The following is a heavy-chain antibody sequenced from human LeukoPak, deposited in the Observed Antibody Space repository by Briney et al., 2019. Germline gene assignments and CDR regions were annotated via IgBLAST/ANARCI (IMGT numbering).Heavy chain of an antibody. CDR2: IRYDGSKK. D-gene: IGHD1-1*01. CDR1: GFTFSSYS. Sequence: GGSLRLSCAASGFTFSSYSMNWVRQAPGKGLEWVALIRYDGSKKDYGDSVKGRFTISRDNPKNTLYLQMNSLRGEDTAMYYCVRTGDTERFDYWGQGALVTVSS. J-gene: IGHJ4*02. V-gene: IGHV3-33*08. CDR3: VRTGDTERFDY.